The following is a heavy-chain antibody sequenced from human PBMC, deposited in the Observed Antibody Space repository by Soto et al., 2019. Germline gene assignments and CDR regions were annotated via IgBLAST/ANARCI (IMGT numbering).Heavy chain of an antibody. D-gene: IGHD2-15*01. CDR2: IWYDGSNK. Sequence: QVQLVESGGGVVQPGRSLRLSCAASGFTFSSYGMHWVRQAPGKGLEWVAVIWYDGSNKYYADSVKGRFTISRDNSKNTLYLQMNSLRAEDTAVYYCARSCSGGSCFTRLTYYYGMDVWGQGTTVTVSS. V-gene: IGHV3-33*01. CDR3: ARSCSGGSCFTRLTYYYGMDV. J-gene: IGHJ6*02. CDR1: GFTFSSYG.